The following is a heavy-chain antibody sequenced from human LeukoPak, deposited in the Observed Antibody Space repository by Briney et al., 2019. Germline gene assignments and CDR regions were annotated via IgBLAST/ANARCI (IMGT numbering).Heavy chain of an antibody. CDR1: GYSITSGYY. D-gene: IGHD2-15*01. CDR3: ARRVVAATFAFDI. J-gene: IGHJ3*02. V-gene: IGHV4-38-2*02. CDR2: IYHSGST. Sequence: PSETLSLTCTVSGYSITSGYYWGWIRQPPGKGLEWIGSIYHSGSTHYNPSLNSRVTISVDTSKNQFSLKLSSVTAADTAVYYCARRVVAATFAFDIWGQGTMVTVSS.